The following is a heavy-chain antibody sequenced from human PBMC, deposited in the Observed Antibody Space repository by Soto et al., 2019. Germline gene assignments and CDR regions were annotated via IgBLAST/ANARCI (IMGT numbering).Heavy chain of an antibody. Sequence: GGSLRLSCAASGFTFSDYYMSWIRQAPGKGLEWVSYISSSGSTIYYADSVKGRFTISRDNAKNSLYLQMNSLRAEDTAVYYCARDETDGCSGGSCYSGYYYYGMDVWGQGTTVTVSS. V-gene: IGHV3-11*01. D-gene: IGHD2-15*01. CDR2: ISSSGSTI. J-gene: IGHJ6*02. CDR1: GFTFSDYY. CDR3: ARDETDGCSGGSCYSGYYYYGMDV.